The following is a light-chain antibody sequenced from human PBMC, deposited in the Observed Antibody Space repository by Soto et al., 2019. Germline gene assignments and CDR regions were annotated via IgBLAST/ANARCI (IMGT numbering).Light chain of an antibody. CDR2: DVS. Sequence: QSVLTQPRSVSGSTGQSVTISCTGNSSDVGGYNYVSWYQQHPGKAPKLMIYDVSKRPSGVPDRFSGSKSGNTASLTISGLQAEDEADYYCCSYAGSYTYYVFGTGTKVTVL. CDR1: SSDVGGYNY. J-gene: IGLJ1*01. CDR3: CSYAGSYTYYV. V-gene: IGLV2-11*01.